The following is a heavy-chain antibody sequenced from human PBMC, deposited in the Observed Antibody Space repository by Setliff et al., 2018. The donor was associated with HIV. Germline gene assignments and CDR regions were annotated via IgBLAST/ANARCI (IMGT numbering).Heavy chain of an antibody. D-gene: IGHD6-13*01. J-gene: IGHJ2*01. V-gene: IGHV3-23*03. Sequence: PGGSLRLSCAASGFTFSSYVMSWVRQAPGKGLEWVSLIYSGGSSTYYADSVKGRFTVSRDNSKNTLYLQMNSLRAEDTAVYYCAKVGTYSSTWYFDHWGRGTLVTVSS. CDR3: AKVGTYSSTWYFDH. CDR1: GFTFSSYV. CDR2: IYSGGSST.